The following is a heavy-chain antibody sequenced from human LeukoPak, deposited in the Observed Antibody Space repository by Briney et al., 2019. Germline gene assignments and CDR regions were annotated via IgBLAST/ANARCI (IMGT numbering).Heavy chain of an antibody. J-gene: IGHJ5*02. CDR3: AKSFGGVIVSWFDP. V-gene: IGHV3-23*01. D-gene: IGHD3-16*02. Sequence: GGTLRLSCAASGFTFSSYGMSWVRQAPGKGLELVSAISGSGGSTYYADSVKGRFTISRDNSKNTLYLQMNSLRAEDTAVYYCAKSFGGVIVSWFDPWGQGTLVTVSS. CDR1: GFTFSSYG. CDR2: ISGSGGST.